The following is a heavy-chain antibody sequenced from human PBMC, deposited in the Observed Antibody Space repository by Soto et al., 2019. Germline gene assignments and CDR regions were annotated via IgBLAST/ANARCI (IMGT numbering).Heavy chain of an antibody. Sequence: SETLSLTCTVSGGSISSSYYWSWIRQHPGKGLEWIGYIYYSGSTYYNPSLKSRVTISVDTSKNQFSLKLSSVTAADTAVYYCARERARGFDPWGQGTLVTVS. CDR1: GGSISSSYY. CDR2: IYYSGST. J-gene: IGHJ5*02. V-gene: IGHV4-31*03. CDR3: ARERARGFDP.